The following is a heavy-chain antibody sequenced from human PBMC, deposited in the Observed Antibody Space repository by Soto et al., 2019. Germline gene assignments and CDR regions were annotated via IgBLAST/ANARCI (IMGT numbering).Heavy chain of an antibody. J-gene: IGHJ4*02. V-gene: IGHV4-61*01. CDR1: GGSVSSGSYY. CDR3: ARTTYYDSSGYYLIDY. D-gene: IGHD3-22*01. Sequence: SETLSFTCTVSGGSVSSGSYYWSWIRQPPGKGLEWIGYIYYSGSTNYNPSLKSRVTISVDTSKNQFSLKLSSVTAADTAVYYCARTTYYDSSGYYLIDYWGQGTLVTVPQ. CDR2: IYYSGST.